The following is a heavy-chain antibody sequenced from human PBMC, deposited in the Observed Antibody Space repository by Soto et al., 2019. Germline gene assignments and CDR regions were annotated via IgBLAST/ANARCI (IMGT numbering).Heavy chain of an antibody. D-gene: IGHD6-19*01. J-gene: IGHJ4*02. CDR2: IYNSGST. CDR1: GYSVSDSNW. CDR3: ARKYGIPVAGTFDY. Sequence: ETLSLTCAVSGYSVSDSNWWGWIRQPPGKGLEWMGHIYNSGSTYYKSSLKGRVTMSIDTSKNQFSLRLYSVTAVDTAVYYCARKYGIPVAGTFDYWGQGILVTVSS. V-gene: IGHV4-28*01.